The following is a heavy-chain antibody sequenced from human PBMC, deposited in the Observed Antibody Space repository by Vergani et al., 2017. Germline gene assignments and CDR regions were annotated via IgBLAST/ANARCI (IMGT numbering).Heavy chain of an antibody. D-gene: IGHD3-9*01. J-gene: IGHJ6*03. CDR3: ARGSAVDILTGYYYYYMDV. V-gene: IGHV1-18*01. Sequence: QVQLVQSGAEVKKPGASVKVSCKASGYTFTSYGISWVRQAPGQGLEWMGWISAYNGNTNYAQKLQGRVTMTTDTSTSTAYMELSRLRSEDTAVYYCARGSAVDILTGYYYYYMDVWGKGTTVTVSS. CDR1: GYTFTSYG. CDR2: ISAYNGNT.